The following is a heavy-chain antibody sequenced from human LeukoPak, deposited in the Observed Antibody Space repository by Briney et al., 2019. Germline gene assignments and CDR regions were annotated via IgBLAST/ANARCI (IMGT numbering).Heavy chain of an antibody. Sequence: PGGSLRLSCAASGFTFSSYAMSWVRQAPGKGLEWVSATSGSGGSTYYADSVKGRFTISRDNSKSTLYLQMNSLRAEDTAVYYCAKAPTGMLYILVFDYWGQGTLVTVSS. CDR2: TSGSGGST. V-gene: IGHV3-23*01. J-gene: IGHJ4*02. CDR3: AKAPTGMLYILVFDY. CDR1: GFTFSSYA. D-gene: IGHD2-8*01.